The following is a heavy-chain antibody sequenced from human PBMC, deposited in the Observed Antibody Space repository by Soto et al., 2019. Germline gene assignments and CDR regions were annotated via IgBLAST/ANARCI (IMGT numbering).Heavy chain of an antibody. Sequence: ASVKVFCKASGYPFTSYGISWVRQAPGQGLEWMGWISPYNGNTNYAQKLQGIVTMATDKSTSTAYMELRSLRSDDTAVSYSASLNNLVQTETAMVTGRSDYYIDVGGKGTTVTDSS. V-gene: IGHV1-18*01. CDR3: ASLNNLVQTETAMVTGRSDYYIDV. CDR1: GYPFTSYG. D-gene: IGHD5-18*01. J-gene: IGHJ6*03. CDR2: ISPYNGNT.